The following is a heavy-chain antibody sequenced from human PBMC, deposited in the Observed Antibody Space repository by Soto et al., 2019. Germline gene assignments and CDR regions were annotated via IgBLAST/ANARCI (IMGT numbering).Heavy chain of an antibody. CDR3: ARGWATTAGTGDN. CDR2: IKQDGSET. Sequence: ELQLVESGGGLVQPGGSLRLSCVVSGFSFSNYWMSWVRQAPGKGLEWVANIKQDGSETYYVDSVKGRFTISRDNAENSLYLQMTSLTGDDTAVYYCARGWATTAGTGDNWGQGTLVIVSS. J-gene: IGHJ4*02. CDR1: GFSFSNYW. D-gene: IGHD6-19*01. V-gene: IGHV3-7*01.